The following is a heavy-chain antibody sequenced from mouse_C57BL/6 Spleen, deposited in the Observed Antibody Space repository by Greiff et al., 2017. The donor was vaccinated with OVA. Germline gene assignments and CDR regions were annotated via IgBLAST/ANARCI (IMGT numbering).Heavy chain of an antibody. D-gene: IGHD1-1*02. Sequence: VQLQQPGAELVKPGASVKMSCKASGYTFTSYWITWVKQRPGQGLEWIGDIYPGSGSTNYNEKFKSKATLTVDTSSSTAYMQLSSLTSEDSAVYYCARFYYGSLQGYFDVWGTGTTVTVSS. J-gene: IGHJ1*03. V-gene: IGHV1-55*01. CDR1: GYTFTSYW. CDR2: IYPGSGST. CDR3: ARFYYGSLQGYFDV.